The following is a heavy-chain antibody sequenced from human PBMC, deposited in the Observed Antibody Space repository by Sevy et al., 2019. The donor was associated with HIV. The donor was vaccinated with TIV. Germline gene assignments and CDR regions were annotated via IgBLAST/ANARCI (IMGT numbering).Heavy chain of an antibody. J-gene: IGHJ2*01. D-gene: IGHD1-26*01. CDR1: GFTFSSYW. V-gene: IGHV3-7*01. CDR2: IKQDGSEK. Sequence: GGSLRLSCAASGFTFSSYWMSWVRQAPGKGLEWAANIKQDGSEKYYVDSVKGRFTISRDNAKNSLYLQMNSLRAEDTAVYYCARVGVRATVGYFDLWGRGTLVTVSS. CDR3: ARVGVRATVGYFDL.